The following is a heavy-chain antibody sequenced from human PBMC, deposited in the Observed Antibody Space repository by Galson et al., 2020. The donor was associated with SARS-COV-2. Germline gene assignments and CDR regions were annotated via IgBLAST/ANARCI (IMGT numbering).Heavy chain of an antibody. CDR3: ATGPGIAAAGNNWFDP. CDR1: GYTLTELS. D-gene: IGHD6-13*01. CDR2: FDPEDGET. Sequence: SVKVSCKVSGYTLTELSMHWVRQAPGKGLEWMGGFDPEDGETIYAQKFQGRVTMTEDTSTDTAYMELSSLRSEDTAVYYCATGPGIAAAGNNWFDPWGQGTLVTVSS. J-gene: IGHJ5*02. V-gene: IGHV1-24*01.